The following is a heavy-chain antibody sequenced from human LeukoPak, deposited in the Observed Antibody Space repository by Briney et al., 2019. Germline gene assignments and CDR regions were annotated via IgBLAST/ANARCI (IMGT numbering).Heavy chain of an antibody. CDR3: AKDRSSRVYCSSTSCHIDY. D-gene: IGHD2-2*01. V-gene: IGHV3-30*02. CDR1: GFTFSSYG. CDR2: IRYDGSNK. Sequence: PGGSLRLSCAASGFTFSSYGMHWVRQAPGKGLEWVAFIRYDGSNKYYADSVKGRFTISRDNSKNTLYLQMNSLRAEDTAVYYCAKDRSSRVYCSSTSCHIDYWGQGTLVTVSS. J-gene: IGHJ4*02.